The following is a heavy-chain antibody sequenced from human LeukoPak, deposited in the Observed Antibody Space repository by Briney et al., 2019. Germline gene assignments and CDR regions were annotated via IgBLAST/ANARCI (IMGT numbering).Heavy chain of an antibody. CDR1: GGTFSSYA. CDR3: ARDITSSAVLRRPLNWFDP. D-gene: IGHD3-3*01. Sequence: SVKVSCKASGGTFSSYAISWVRQAPGQGLEWMGGIIPIFGTANYAQKFQGRVTITADESTSTAYMELSSLRSEDTAVYYCARDITSSAVLRRPLNWFDPWGQGTLVTVSS. J-gene: IGHJ5*02. V-gene: IGHV1-69*13. CDR2: IIPIFGTA.